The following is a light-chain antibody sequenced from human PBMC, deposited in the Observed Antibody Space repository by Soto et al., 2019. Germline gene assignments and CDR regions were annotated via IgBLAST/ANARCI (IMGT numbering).Light chain of an antibody. CDR1: QSLVYSDGNTY. CDR2: KVS. V-gene: IGKV2-30*01. J-gene: IGKJ2*01. Sequence: DVVMTQSPLSLPVTLGQPASVSCRSSQSLVYSDGNTYLNWFQQRPGQSPRRLIYKVSNRDSGVPDRFSGSGSGTDFTLKISRVEAEDVGVYNCSGTFGQGTKLEIK. CDR3: SGT.